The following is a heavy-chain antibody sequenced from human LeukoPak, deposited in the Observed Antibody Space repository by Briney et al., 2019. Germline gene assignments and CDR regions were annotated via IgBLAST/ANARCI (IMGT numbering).Heavy chain of an antibody. V-gene: IGHV3-23*01. D-gene: IGHD3-9*01. J-gene: IGHJ4*02. CDR2: IPASGGST. CDR3: AKDRGILTGYPIPYFDY. Sequence: GGSLRLSCVASGFTFSSNVMIWVRQAPGKGLEWVSSIPASGGSTYYADSVKGRFTISRDNSKNSLYLQMNSLRAEDTAVYYCAKDRGILTGYPIPYFDYWGQGTLVTVSS. CDR1: GFTFSSNV.